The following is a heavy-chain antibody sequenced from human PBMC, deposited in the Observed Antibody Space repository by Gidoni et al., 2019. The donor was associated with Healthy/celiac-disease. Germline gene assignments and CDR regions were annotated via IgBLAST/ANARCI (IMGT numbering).Heavy chain of an antibody. Sequence: QVQLVQSGAEVKKPGASVKVSCKASGYTFTSYYMHWVRQAPGQGLEWMGIINPSGGSTSYAQKFQGRVTMTRDTSTSTVYMELSSLRSEDTAVYYCARARVEMATILGDDAFDIWGQGTMVTVSS. V-gene: IGHV1-46*01. CDR2: INPSGGST. D-gene: IGHD5-12*01. J-gene: IGHJ3*02. CDR3: ARARVEMATILGDDAFDI. CDR1: GYTFTSYY.